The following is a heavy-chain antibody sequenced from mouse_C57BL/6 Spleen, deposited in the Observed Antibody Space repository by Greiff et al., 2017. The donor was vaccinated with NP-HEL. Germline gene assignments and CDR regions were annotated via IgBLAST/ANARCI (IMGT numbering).Heavy chain of an antibody. CDR1: GYAFTNYL. D-gene: IGHD1-1*01. V-gene: IGHV1-54*01. Sequence: QVQLKESGAELVRPGTSVKVSCKASGYAFTNYLIEWVKQRPGQGLEWIGVINPGSGGTNYNEKFKGKATLTADKSSSTAYMQLSSLTSEDSAVYFCARWHYGSRGFDYWGQGTTLTVSS. J-gene: IGHJ2*01. CDR2: INPGSGGT. CDR3: ARWHYGSRGFDY.